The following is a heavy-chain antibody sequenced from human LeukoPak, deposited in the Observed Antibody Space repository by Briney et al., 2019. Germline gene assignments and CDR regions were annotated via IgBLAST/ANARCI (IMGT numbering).Heavy chain of an antibody. Sequence: ASVKVSCKASGYTFTGYYMHWVRQAPGQGLEWMGWINPNSGGTNYAQKFQGRVTMTRDTSISTAYMELSRLRSDDTAMYYCARDSLHNYGGTGYGYYFDYWGQGTPVTVSS. J-gene: IGHJ4*02. V-gene: IGHV1-2*02. CDR2: INPNSGGT. D-gene: IGHD4/OR15-4a*01. CDR1: GYTFTGYY. CDR3: ARDSLHNYGGTGYGYYFDY.